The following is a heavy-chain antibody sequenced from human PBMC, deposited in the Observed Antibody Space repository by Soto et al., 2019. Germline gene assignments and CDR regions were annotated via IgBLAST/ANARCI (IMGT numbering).Heavy chain of an antibody. CDR3: ELGICSAEVLDI. J-gene: IGHJ3*02. Sequence: QVQLVQSGVEVKKPGSSVKVSCKASGGSLRTNTMFWVRQAPGQGLEWMGRIIPMFEIANYAQKFQGRVTFNAVKTTGIVDMEMISLASDDTAIYFCELGICSAEVLDIWGQGTLVTVSS. D-gene: IGHD2-2*01. V-gene: IGHV1-69*02. CDR2: IIPMFEIA. CDR1: GGSLRTNT.